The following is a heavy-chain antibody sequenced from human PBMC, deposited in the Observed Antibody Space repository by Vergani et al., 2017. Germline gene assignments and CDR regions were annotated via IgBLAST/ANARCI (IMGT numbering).Heavy chain of an antibody. Sequence: EVQLVESGGGLVQPGGSLRLSCAASGFTVSSNYMSWVRQAPGKGLEWVSTISGSGDNTYYADSVKGRFTISRDNSKNTLYLQMNSLRAEDTAVYYCAKTRPIVVVVAATLGAFDIWGQGTMVTVSS. J-gene: IGHJ3*02. V-gene: IGHV3-23*04. D-gene: IGHD2-15*01. CDR1: GFTVSSNY. CDR2: ISGSGDNT. CDR3: AKTRPIVVVVAATLGAFDI.